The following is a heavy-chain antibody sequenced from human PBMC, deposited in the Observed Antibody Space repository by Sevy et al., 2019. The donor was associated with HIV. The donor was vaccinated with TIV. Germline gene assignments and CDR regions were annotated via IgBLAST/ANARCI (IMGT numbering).Heavy chain of an antibody. CDR3: ARDLPRIAAREDTFDY. CDR2: INPSGGST. J-gene: IGHJ4*02. Sequence: APVKVSCKASGYTFTSYYMHWVRQAPRQGLEWMVIINPSGGSTSYAQKFQGRVTMTRDTSTSTVYMELSRLRSEDTTVYYCARDLPRIAAREDTFDYWGQGTLVTVSS. D-gene: IGHD6-6*01. V-gene: IGHV1-46*03. CDR1: GYTFTSYY.